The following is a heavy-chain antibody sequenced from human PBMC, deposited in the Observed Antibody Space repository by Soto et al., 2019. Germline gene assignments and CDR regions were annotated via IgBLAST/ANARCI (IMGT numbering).Heavy chain of an antibody. CDR1: GYTFTSYG. V-gene: IGHV1-18*04. CDR3: ARTGKYYYGSGSPYYYGMAV. Sequence: QVQLVQSGAEVKKPGASVKVSCKASGYTFTSYGVSWVRQAPGQGHVWVGWMSGYNGNTNYAQKLQARFTMTTDTPTSTAYMELASLLADGTAVYYCARTGKYYYGSGSPYYYGMAVWGPGITVTVPS. J-gene: IGHJ6*02. CDR2: MSGYNGNT. D-gene: IGHD3-10*01.